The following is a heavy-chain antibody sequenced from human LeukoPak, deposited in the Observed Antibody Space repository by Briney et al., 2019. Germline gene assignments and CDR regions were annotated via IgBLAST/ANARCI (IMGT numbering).Heavy chain of an antibody. CDR2: ISSSSRNT. Sequence: TGGSLRLSCAVSGYTFSTYSITCGRQAPGKGLVWVSSISSSSRNTYSADSVRGRFTISRDNDKNALYLQRNSLRAENAVVYYCTRVGTFGVDISDYWGQGTLVTVSS. CDR3: TRVGTFGVDISDY. V-gene: IGHV3-21*01. D-gene: IGHD3-3*01. CDR1: GYTFSTYS. J-gene: IGHJ4*02.